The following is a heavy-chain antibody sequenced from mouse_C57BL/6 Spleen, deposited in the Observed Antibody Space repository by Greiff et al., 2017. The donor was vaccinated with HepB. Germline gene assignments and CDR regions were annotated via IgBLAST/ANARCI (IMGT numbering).Heavy chain of an antibody. Sequence: QVQLQQPGAELVRPGASVKLSCKASGYTFTSYWMHWVKQRPIQGLEWIGNIDPSDSETYYNQKFKDKATLTVDKSSSTAYMQLSSLTSEDSAVYYCARMGRGYFDVWGTGTTVTVAS. CDR3: ARMGRGYFDV. V-gene: IGHV1-52*01. D-gene: IGHD4-1*01. J-gene: IGHJ1*03. CDR1: GYTFTSYW. CDR2: IDPSDSET.